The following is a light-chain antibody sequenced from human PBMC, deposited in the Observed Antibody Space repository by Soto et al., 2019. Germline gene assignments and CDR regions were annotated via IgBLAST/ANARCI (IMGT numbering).Light chain of an antibody. CDR3: MQALQTRT. CDR1: QSLLHSNGYNY. Sequence: DIVMTQYPLSLPVTPGEPASISCRSSQSLLHSNGYNYLDWYLQKPGQSPQLLIYLGSNRASGVPDRFSGSGSGTDFTLKISRVEAEDVGVYYCMQALQTRTFGQGTRREIK. J-gene: IGKJ5*01. CDR2: LGS. V-gene: IGKV2-28*01.